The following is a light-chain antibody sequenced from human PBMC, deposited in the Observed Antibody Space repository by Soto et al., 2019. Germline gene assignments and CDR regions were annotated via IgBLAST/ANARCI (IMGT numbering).Light chain of an antibody. CDR2: AAS. Sequence: DIQMTQSPSTLSASVGDRVTITCRASQSISSWLAWYQQKPGKAPKLLIYAASTLQSGVPSRFSGSGSGTEFTLTISSLQPDDFATYYCQQYNGYRWTFGQGTKVDIK. CDR1: QSISSW. V-gene: IGKV1-5*01. J-gene: IGKJ1*01. CDR3: QQYNGYRWT.